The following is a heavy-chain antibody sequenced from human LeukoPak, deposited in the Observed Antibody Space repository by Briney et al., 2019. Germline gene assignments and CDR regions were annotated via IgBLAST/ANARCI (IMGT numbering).Heavy chain of an antibody. CDR2: IKSKADGETT. D-gene: IGHD3-10*01. CDR1: GFTFTPAW. CDR3: TTDRGLTMIRGVFVS. J-gene: IGHJ4*02. V-gene: IGHV3-15*01. Sequence: PGGSLRLSCAASGFTFTPAWMTWVRQAPGKGLEWVGRIKSKADGETTDYAAPVKGRFFMSRDDSKATLFLLMNYLETEDTAVYYCTTDRGLTMIRGVFVSWGQGTLVTVSS.